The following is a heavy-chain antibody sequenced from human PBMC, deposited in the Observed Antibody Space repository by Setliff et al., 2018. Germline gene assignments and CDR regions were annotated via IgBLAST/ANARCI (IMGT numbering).Heavy chain of an antibody. J-gene: IGHJ4*02. CDR2: ITIKIDGETS. CDR1: GITLNNGR. Sequence: GGSLRLSCAASGITLNNGRVSWVRQAPGKGLEWVGQITIKIDGETSDYGAPVKGRFTISRDDSKNTLFLYMNSLKTEDTAIYYCTTVLRYGDFLVDYWGQGTAVTVSS. CDR3: TTVLRYGDFLVDY. D-gene: IGHD4-17*01. V-gene: IGHV3-15*01.